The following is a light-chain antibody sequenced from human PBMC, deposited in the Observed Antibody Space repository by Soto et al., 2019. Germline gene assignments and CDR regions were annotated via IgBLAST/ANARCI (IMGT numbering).Light chain of an antibody. V-gene: IGKV1-39*01. CDR3: QKYDILLFI. J-gene: IGKJ3*01. CDR2: AAS. Sequence: DIQMTQSPSSLSASVGDRVTITCRASQSISSYLNWYQQKPGKAPKLLIYAASSLQSGVPSRFSGSGSGTDFTLTISSLQPEDVATFYCQKYDILLFIFGPGTKVDIK. CDR1: QSISSY.